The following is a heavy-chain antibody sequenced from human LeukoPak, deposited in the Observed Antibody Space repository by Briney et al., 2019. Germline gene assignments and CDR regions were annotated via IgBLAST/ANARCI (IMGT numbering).Heavy chain of an antibody. CDR1: GYTFTSYD. CDR2: MNPNSGNT. J-gene: IGHJ6*02. D-gene: IGHD3-22*01. Sequence: ASVKVSCKASGYTFTSYDINWVRQATGQGLEWMGWMNPNSGNTGYVQKFQGRVTMTRNTSISTGYMELSSLRSEDTAVYYCARSYDSSGYYLYYYYYGMDVWGQGTTVTVSS. V-gene: IGHV1-8*01. CDR3: ARSYDSSGYYLYYYYYGMDV.